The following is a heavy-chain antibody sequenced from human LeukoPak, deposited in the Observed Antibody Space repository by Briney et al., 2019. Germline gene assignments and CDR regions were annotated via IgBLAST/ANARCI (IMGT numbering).Heavy chain of an antibody. V-gene: IGHV3-33*01. CDR2: IWFDGSNT. D-gene: IGHD5-18*01. Sequence: GGSLRLSCAASGLIFSSYAMHWVRQAPGKGPEWVAIIWFDGSNTYYAESVEGRFTISRDNSKNTLYLQMNSLRAEDTAVYYCARNVDTAMVDYWGQGTLVTVSS. CDR1: GLIFSSYA. J-gene: IGHJ4*02. CDR3: ARNVDTAMVDY.